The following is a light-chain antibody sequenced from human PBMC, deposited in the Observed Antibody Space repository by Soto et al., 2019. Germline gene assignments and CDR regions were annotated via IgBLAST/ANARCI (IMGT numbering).Light chain of an antibody. J-gene: IGKJ4*01. CDR2: GGS. CDR3: QQYVSSPGT. CDR1: QSVSSSY. V-gene: IGKV3-20*01. Sequence: EIVLTQSPGTLSLSPGERATLSCRASQSVSSSYSAWYQQKPGQAPRLLIYGGSNRASGIPDRFSGSGSGTDFTLTISRLEPEAFAVYYCQQYVSSPGTFGGGTKVEIK.